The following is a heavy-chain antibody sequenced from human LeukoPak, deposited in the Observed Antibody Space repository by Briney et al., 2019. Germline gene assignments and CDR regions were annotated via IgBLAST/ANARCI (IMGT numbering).Heavy chain of an antibody. CDR1: GGSFSGYY. V-gene: IGHV4-34*01. Sequence: SETLSLTCAVYGGSFSGYYWSWIRQPPGKGLEWIGEINHSGSTNYNPSLKSRVTISVDTSKNQFSLTLSSVTAADTAVYYCARDGIASRSFDYWGQGTLVTVSS. J-gene: IGHJ4*02. CDR3: ARDGIASRSFDY. CDR2: INHSGST. D-gene: IGHD6-6*01.